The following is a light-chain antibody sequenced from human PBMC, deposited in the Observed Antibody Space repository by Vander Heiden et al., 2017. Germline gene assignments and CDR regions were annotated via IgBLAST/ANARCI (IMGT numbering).Light chain of an antibody. J-gene: IGLJ2*01. CDR1: SSDIGGYND. CDR2: DVS. Sequence: SALTQPASVAGSPGQSITISCTGTSSDIGGYNDVSWYQQHPGKATKLMIYDVSNRPSGVSNRFAGSKSGNTASLTISGLQAEDEADYYCSSYTSGSTRVFGGGTKLTVL. CDR3: SSYTSGSTRV. V-gene: IGLV2-14*03.